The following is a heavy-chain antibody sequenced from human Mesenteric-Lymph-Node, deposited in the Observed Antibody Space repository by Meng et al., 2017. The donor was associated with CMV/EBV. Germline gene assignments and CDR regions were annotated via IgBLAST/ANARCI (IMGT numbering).Heavy chain of an antibody. Sequence: SLKISCAASGFTFDAYAMHWVRQAPGKGLEWVSGISWNSGSTGYADSVKGRFTISRDNAKNSLYLQMNSLRAEDTALYYCVKDIVGSKSGGYYYGMDVWGQGTTVTVSS. J-gene: IGHJ6*02. V-gene: IGHV3-9*01. CDR1: GFTFDAYA. D-gene: IGHD2-15*01. CDR2: ISWNSGST. CDR3: VKDIVGSKSGGYYYGMDV.